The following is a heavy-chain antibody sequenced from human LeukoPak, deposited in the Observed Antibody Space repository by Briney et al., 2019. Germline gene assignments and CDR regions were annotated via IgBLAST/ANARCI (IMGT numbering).Heavy chain of an antibody. CDR2: IYYSGST. V-gene: IGHV4-59*01. J-gene: IGHJ6*03. CDR3: ARDRAVDTIFGAGDYYYMDV. CDR1: GGSISSYH. D-gene: IGHD3-3*01. Sequence: SETLSLTCTVSGGSISSYHWSWIRQPPGKGLEWIGYIYYSGSTNYNPSLKSRVTISVDTSKNQFSLKLSSVTAADTAVYYCARDRAVDTIFGAGDYYYMDVWGKGTTVTVSS.